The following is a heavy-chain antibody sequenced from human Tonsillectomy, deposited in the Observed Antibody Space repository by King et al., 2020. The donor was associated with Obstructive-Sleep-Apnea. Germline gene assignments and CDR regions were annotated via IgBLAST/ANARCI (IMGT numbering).Heavy chain of an antibody. CDR3: AREARTGGSYPG. D-gene: IGHD1-26*01. Sequence: VQLVQSGGGLVQPGGSLRLSCAASGFTFSSYAMHWVRHAPGKGLEYVSAISGNGGSTYYANSVKGRFTISRDNSKNTLYLQMGSLRTEDMAVYYCAREARTGGSYPGWGQGTLVTVSS. CDR2: ISGNGGST. J-gene: IGHJ4*02. CDR1: GFTFSSYA. V-gene: IGHV3-64*01.